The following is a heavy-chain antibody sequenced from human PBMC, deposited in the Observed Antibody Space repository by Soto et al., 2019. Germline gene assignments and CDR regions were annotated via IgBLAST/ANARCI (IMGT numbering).Heavy chain of an antibody. CDR2: SRDKARSHST. V-gene: IGHV3-72*01. J-gene: IGHJ4*02. CDR1: GFTLSDHY. CDR3: ARDVSETNRGLGN. D-gene: IGHD2-8*01. Sequence: EVQLVESGGGLVQPGGSLRLSCAASGFTLSDHYMDWVRLAPGKGLEWVGRSRDKARSHSTDYAASVKGRFTISRDDSENSLFLQMNSLKNDDTAVYYCARDVSETNRGLGNWGQGILVTVSS.